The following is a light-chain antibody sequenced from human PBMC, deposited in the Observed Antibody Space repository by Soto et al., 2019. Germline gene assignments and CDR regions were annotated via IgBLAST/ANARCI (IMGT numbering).Light chain of an antibody. CDR3: SSFGGSDNVV. J-gene: IGLJ2*01. Sequence: QSALTQPPSASGSPGQSVTISCTGTTSDVGGYNSVSRFQQHPGKAPKLMIYEVNKRPSGVPGRFSGSKSGNTASLTVSGLQAEDEAEYYCSSFGGSDNVVFGGGTKLTVL. CDR2: EVN. CDR1: TSDVGGYNS. V-gene: IGLV2-8*01.